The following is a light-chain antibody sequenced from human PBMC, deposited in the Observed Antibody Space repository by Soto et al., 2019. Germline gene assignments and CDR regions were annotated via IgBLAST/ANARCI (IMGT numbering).Light chain of an antibody. V-gene: IGLV2-14*01. J-gene: IGLJ1*01. CDR1: NSDVGGYNY. Sequence: QSVLTQPASVSGSPGQSITISCTGTNSDVGGYNYFSWYQQHPGKAPKLMIYEVSNRPSEVSNRFSGSKSGNTASLTISGLQAEDEADYYCSSYTSSSTLMVFGTGTKVTVL. CDR2: EVS. CDR3: SSYTSSSTLMV.